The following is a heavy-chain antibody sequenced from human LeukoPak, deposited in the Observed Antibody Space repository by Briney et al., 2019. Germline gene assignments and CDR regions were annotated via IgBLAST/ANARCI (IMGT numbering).Heavy chain of an antibody. CDR2: ISAYNGNT. J-gene: IGHJ3*02. CDR3: ARVGVGNWNYSLAFDI. Sequence: ASVKVSCKASGYTFTSYGISWVRQAPGQGLEWMGWISAYNGNTNYAQKLQGRVTMTTDTSTSTAYMELRSLRSDDTAVYYCARVGVGNWNYSLAFDIWGQGTMVTVSS. V-gene: IGHV1-18*01. CDR1: GYTFTSYG. D-gene: IGHD1-7*01.